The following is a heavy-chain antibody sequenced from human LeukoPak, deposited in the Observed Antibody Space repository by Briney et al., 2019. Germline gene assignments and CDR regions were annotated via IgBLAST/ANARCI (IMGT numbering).Heavy chain of an antibody. D-gene: IGHD5-18*01. J-gene: IGHJ4*02. CDR2: IERDGSEK. CDR3: ARDRGYFY. Sequence: PGGSLRLSCAASGFTFSSYSMNWVRQAPGKGLGWVANIERDGSEKYYVDSVKGRFIISRDNAKNALYLQMNSLRVEDTAVYYCARDRGYFYWGQGTLVTVSS. V-gene: IGHV3-7*01. CDR1: GFTFSSYS.